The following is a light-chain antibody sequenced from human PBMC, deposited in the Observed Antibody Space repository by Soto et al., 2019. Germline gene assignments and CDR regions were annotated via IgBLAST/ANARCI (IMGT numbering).Light chain of an antibody. J-gene: IGKJ4*01. CDR2: GAS. V-gene: IGKV3-15*01. CDR1: QSVSSY. Sequence: EIVMTQSPATLSVSPGERATLSCRASQSVSSYLAWYQHKPGQAPRLLNYGASTRSTGIAARFSGSGSGTEFTLTISSLQSEEFAVYYCQQYNAWPLTFGGGTKVEIK. CDR3: QQYNAWPLT.